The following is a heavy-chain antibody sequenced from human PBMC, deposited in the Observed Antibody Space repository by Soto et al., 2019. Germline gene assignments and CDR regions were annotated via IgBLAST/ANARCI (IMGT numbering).Heavy chain of an antibody. J-gene: IGHJ6*02. D-gene: IGHD6-19*01. V-gene: IGHV4-4*07. CDR2: IYTSGST. CDR1: GGSISSYY. Sequence: SETLSLTCTVSGGSISSYYWSWIRQPAGKGLEGIGRIYTSGSTNYNPSLKSRVTMSVDTSKNQFSLKLSSVTAADTAVYYCARDQSGGSGMSYYYYGMDVWGQGTTVTVSS. CDR3: ARDQSGGSGMSYYYYGMDV.